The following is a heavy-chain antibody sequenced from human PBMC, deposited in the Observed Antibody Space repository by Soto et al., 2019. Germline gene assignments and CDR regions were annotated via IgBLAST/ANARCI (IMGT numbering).Heavy chain of an antibody. CDR2: ITSSSSYT. D-gene: IGHD3-22*01. CDR1: GFTFRSYS. CDR3: ATNDYYDSNGYYYY. V-gene: IGHV3-21*01. Sequence: PGGSLRLSCAASGFTFRSYSMNWARQAPGKGLEWVSSITSSSSYTYYADSVKGRFTISRDNAKNSLYLQMNSLRAEDTAVYYCATNDYYDSNGYYYYWGQGT. J-gene: IGHJ4*02.